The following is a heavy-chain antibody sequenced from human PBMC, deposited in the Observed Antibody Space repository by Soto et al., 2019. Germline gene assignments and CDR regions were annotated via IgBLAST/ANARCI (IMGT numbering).Heavy chain of an antibody. Sequence: VQLVESGGGLVQPGGSLRLSCAASGFTFSGYWMHWVRQVPGKGLIWVARSNSDGSGISYADSVRGRFTISRDNVRNILFLQMNSLRGDDSAVYYCTRDRPETQYDYHPIFDHWGQGTLVTVSS. J-gene: IGHJ4*02. CDR1: GFTFSGYW. CDR3: TRDRPETQYDYHPIFDH. V-gene: IGHV3-74*01. CDR2: SNSDGSGI. D-gene: IGHD5-12*01.